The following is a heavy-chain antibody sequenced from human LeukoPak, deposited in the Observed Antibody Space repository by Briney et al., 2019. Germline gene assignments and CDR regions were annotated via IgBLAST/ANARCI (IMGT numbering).Heavy chain of an antibody. Sequence: GGSLRLSCAASGFTFDDYGMSWVRQAPGKGLEWVSGINWNGDTTGYADSVKGRFTISRDNAKNSLYLQMDSLRAEDTALYHCARGYSDFDYWGQGTLVTVSS. CDR1: GFTFDDYG. J-gene: IGHJ4*02. V-gene: IGHV3-20*01. D-gene: IGHD5-12*01. CDR2: INWNGDTT. CDR3: ARGYSDFDY.